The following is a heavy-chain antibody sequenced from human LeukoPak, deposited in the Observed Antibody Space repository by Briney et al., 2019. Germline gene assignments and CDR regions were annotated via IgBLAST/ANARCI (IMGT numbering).Heavy chain of an antibody. D-gene: IGHD3-22*01. CDR1: GFTFSSYS. CDR2: ISSSSSTI. Sequence: GGSLRLSCAASGFTFSSYSMNWVRQAPGKGLEWVSYISSSSSTIYYADSVKGRFTISRDNAKNSLYLQMNSLRAEDTALYYCARDKPFYDSSGYYYPIAFDYWGQGTLVTVSS. J-gene: IGHJ4*02. CDR3: ARDKPFYDSSGYYYPIAFDY. V-gene: IGHV3-48*01.